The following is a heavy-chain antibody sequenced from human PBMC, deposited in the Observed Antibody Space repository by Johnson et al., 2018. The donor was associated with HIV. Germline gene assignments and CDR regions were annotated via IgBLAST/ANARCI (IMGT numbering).Heavy chain of an antibody. D-gene: IGHD1-20*01. CDR3: ARDNWKYAFDI. CDR1: GFTFSSYA. V-gene: IGHV3-30-3*01. J-gene: IGHJ3*02. Sequence: QVQLVESGGGVVQPGRSLRLSCAASGFTFSSYAMHWVRQAPGKGLEWVAVISYDGSNEYYADSVKGRFTISRDNSKNTLYLQMNSLGAEDTAVDYCARDNWKYAFDIWGQGTMVTGSS. CDR2: ISYDGSNE.